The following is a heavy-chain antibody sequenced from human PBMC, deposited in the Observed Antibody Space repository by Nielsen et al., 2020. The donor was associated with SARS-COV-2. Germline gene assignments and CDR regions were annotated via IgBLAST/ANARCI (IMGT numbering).Heavy chain of an antibody. D-gene: IGHD6-13*01. CDR3: ARDRVAAVGPDIDY. Sequence: GGSLRLSCAASGFTFSSYWMSWVRQAPGKGLEWVANIKQDGSEKYYVDSVKGRFTISRDNAKNSLYLQMNSLRAEDTAVYYCARDRVAAVGPDIDYWGQGTLVTVSS. V-gene: IGHV3-7*03. J-gene: IGHJ4*02. CDR1: GFTFSSYW. CDR2: IKQDGSEK.